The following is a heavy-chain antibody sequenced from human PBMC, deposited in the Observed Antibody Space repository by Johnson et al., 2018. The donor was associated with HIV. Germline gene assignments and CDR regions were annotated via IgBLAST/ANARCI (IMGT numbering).Heavy chain of an antibody. CDR1: GFTFSSYW. CDR3: ARDQEYSYGYEGTVRAFDI. D-gene: IGHD5-18*01. V-gene: IGHV3-7*01. Sequence: MLLVESGGVVVQPGGSLRLSCAASGFTFSSYWMSWVRQAPGKGLEWVANIKQDGSEKYYVDSVKGRFTISRDNAKNSLYLQMNSLRAEDTAVYYCARDQEYSYGYEGTVRAFDIWGQGTMVTVSS. CDR2: IKQDGSEK. J-gene: IGHJ3*02.